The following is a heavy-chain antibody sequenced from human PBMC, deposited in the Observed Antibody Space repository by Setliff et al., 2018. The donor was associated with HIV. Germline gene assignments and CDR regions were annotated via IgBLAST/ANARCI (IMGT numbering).Heavy chain of an antibody. CDR3: ARGKGVGGVIITGGLDV. CDR2: MNPNSGVS. D-gene: IGHD3-10*01. Sequence: GASVKVSCKASATFTNVDIHWLRRATGQGLEWMGRMNPNSGVSGYGQEFQGRITMTRDTSISTAYMELSSLTSEDTAVYYCARGKGVGGVIITGGLDVWGKGTTVTVSS. V-gene: IGHV1-8*01. J-gene: IGHJ6*04. CDR1: ATFTNVD.